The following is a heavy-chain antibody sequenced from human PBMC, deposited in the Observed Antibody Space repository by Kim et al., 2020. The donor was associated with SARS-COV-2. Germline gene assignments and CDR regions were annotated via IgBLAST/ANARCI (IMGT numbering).Heavy chain of an antibody. CDR3: ARGDGHYYGSGTYYIPNLDY. D-gene: IGHD3-10*01. Sequence: GGSLRLSCAASGFTFINYAMTWVRQAPGKGLEWVSLVSGTGGTAYYADSVKGQFTISRDNSKNTMYLQMNTLRAEDTAVYYCARGDGHYYGSGTYYIPNLDYWGQGTLVTVSS. CDR1: GFTFINYA. J-gene: IGHJ4*02. CDR2: VSGTGGTA. V-gene: IGHV3-23*01.